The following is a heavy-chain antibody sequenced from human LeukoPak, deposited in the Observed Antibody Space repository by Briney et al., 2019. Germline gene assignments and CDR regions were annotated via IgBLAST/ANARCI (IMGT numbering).Heavy chain of an antibody. Sequence: GGSLRLSCAASGFTFSSYGMHWVRQAPGKGLEWVAVIWYDGSNKYYADSVKGRFTISRDNSKNTLYLQMNSLRAEDTAVYYCARGRGVPYYFDYWGQGTLVTVSS. D-gene: IGHD3-16*01. V-gene: IGHV3-33*01. CDR1: GFTFSSYG. CDR3: ARGRGVPYYFDY. CDR2: IWYDGSNK. J-gene: IGHJ4*02.